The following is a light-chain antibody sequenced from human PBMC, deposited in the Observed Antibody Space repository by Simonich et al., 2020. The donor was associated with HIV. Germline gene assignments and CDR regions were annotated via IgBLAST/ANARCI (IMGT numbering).Light chain of an antibody. CDR2: AAS. J-gene: IGKJ4*01. CDR3: QQANSFPLT. Sequence: DIQMTQSPSSVSASVGDSITIPCRASQGIRSGLAWYQQKPGKSPNLLIYAASSLQSGVPSRFSGSGSGTDVTLTISSLQPEDFATYYCQQANSFPLTCGGGTKVEIK. CDR1: QGIRSG. V-gene: IGKV1-12*01.